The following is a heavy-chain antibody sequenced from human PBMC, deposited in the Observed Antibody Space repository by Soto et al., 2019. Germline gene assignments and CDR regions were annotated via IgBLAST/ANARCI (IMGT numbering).Heavy chain of an antibody. V-gene: IGHV4-4*02. CDR3: AREGIAAAGRVNFDY. D-gene: IGHD6-13*01. J-gene: IGHJ4*02. CDR1: GGSISSSNW. CDR2: IYHSGST. Sequence: SETLSLTCAVSGGSISSSNWWSWVRQPPGKGLEWIGEIYHSGSTNYNPSLKSRVTISVDKSKNQFSLRLSSVTAADTAVYYCAREGIAAAGRVNFDYWGQGTLVTVSS.